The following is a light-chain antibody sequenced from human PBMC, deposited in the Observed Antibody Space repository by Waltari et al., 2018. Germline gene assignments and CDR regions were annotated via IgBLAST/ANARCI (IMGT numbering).Light chain of an antibody. Sequence: QSVLTQPPSVSAAPGQKVTISCPGSSPNLGNYYVTWFQHVSGTAPKLLIYEYNKRPSGLPDRFSGSKSGTSATLGITGLQTGDEAHYYCATWDSSLSAWVFGGGTKLTVL. CDR2: EYN. CDR1: SPNLGNYY. V-gene: IGLV1-51*02. CDR3: ATWDSSLSAWV. J-gene: IGLJ3*02.